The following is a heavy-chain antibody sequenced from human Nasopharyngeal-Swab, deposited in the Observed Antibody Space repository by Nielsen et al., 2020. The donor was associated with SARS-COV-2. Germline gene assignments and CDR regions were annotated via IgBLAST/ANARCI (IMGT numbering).Heavy chain of an antibody. J-gene: IGHJ4*02. CDR3: ARDLYGDYEGDY. CDR2: IIPIFGTA. CDR1: GYTFTSYA. V-gene: IGHV1-69*13. Sequence: SVKVSCKASGYTFTSYAMNWVRQAPGQGLEWMGGIIPIFGTANYAQKFQGRVTITADESTSTAYMELSSLRSEDTAVYYCARDLYGDYEGDYWGQGTLVTVSS. D-gene: IGHD4-17*01.